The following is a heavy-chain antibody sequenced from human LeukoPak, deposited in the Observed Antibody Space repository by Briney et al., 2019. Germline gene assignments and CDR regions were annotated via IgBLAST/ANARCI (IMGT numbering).Heavy chain of an antibody. D-gene: IGHD2-8*01. CDR3: ARGVWRDDFDS. CDR1: GFTFSSYS. CDR2: ISSSSSYI. J-gene: IGHJ4*02. V-gene: IGHV3-21*01. Sequence: GGSLRLSCEASGFTFSSYSMNWVRQAQGKGLEWVSSISSSSSYIYYADSVKGRFTISRDNAKSSLYLQMNSLRAEDTAVYYCARGVWRDDFDSWGQGTLVTVSS.